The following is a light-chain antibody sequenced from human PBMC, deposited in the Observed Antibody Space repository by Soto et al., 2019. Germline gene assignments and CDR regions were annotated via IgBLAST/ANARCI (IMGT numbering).Light chain of an antibody. CDR2: GAS. V-gene: IGKV3-20*01. CDR3: QQYGGS. Sequence: EIVLTQSPGTLSLSPGERATLSCRASQSVSSSYLAWYQQKPGQAPGLLIYGASSRATGIPDRFSGSGSGTDFTLTISRLEPEDFAVYYCQQYGGSFGQGTKVEIK. J-gene: IGKJ1*01. CDR1: QSVSSSY.